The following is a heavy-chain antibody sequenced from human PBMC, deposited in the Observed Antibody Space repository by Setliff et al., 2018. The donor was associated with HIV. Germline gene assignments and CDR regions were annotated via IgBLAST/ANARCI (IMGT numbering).Heavy chain of an antibody. J-gene: IGHJ4*02. CDR3: AKATGLGAAGKIDS. Sequence: GESLKISCAVSGFTFSHYAMHWVRQSPGKGLECVALIYYDGSSQNYADSVKGRFTISRDNSKNTLFLQMDRLRAEDTALYYCAKATGLGAAGKIDSWGQGTLVTVSS. CDR2: IYYDGSSQ. D-gene: IGHD6-13*01. CDR1: GFTFSHYA. V-gene: IGHV3-33*06.